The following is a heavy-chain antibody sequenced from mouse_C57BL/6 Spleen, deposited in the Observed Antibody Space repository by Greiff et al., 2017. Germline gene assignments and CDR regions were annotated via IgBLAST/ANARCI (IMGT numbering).Heavy chain of an antibody. D-gene: IGHD2-5*01. CDR3: ARPSYSNYAGFAY. CDR1: GYTFTSYW. Sequence: QVQLQQSGAELVKPGASVKLSCKASGYTFTSYWMQWVKQRPGQGLEWIGEIDPSDSYTNYNQTVKGKATLTVDTSSSTAYMQLSSLTSEDSAVYYCARPSYSNYAGFAYWGQGTLVTVSA. V-gene: IGHV1-50*01. J-gene: IGHJ3*01. CDR2: IDPSDSYT.